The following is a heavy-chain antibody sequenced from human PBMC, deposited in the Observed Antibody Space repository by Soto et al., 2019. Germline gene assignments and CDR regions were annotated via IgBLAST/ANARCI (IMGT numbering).Heavy chain of an antibody. CDR2: IIPMFGTA. V-gene: IGHV1-69*12. Sequence: QVQLVQSGAEVKKPGSSVKVSCKASGGTFSSYATSWVRQAPGQGLEWMGGIIPMFGTAHYAQKFQGRVTIAADESTSTAKMELISMRSADTAVYYCAIELGAVAVAGSALAYLGQGSLVIVSS. CDR3: AIELGAVAVAGSALAY. J-gene: IGHJ4*02. D-gene: IGHD6-19*01. CDR1: GGTFSSYA.